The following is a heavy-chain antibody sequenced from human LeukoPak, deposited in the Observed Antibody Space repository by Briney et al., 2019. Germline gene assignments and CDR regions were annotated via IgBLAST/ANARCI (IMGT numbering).Heavy chain of an antibody. V-gene: IGHV3-66*01. CDR3: AREYRYGFFDY. J-gene: IGHJ4*02. D-gene: IGHD5-18*01. Sequence: PGGSLRLSCAASGFTVSSNYMSWVRQAPGKGLEWVSVIYSGGSTYYADSVKGRFTISRDNSKNTLYLQMNSLRAEDTAVYYCAREYRYGFFDYWGQGTLVTVSS. CDR2: IYSGGST. CDR1: GFTVSSNY.